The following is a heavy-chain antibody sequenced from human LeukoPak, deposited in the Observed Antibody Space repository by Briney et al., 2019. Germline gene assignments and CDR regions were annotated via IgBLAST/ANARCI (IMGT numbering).Heavy chain of an antibody. CDR3: ARDLVVVTAIGARYYYGMDV. CDR2: ISSSSSYI. D-gene: IGHD2-21*02. Sequence: PGGSLRLSCAASGFTFSSYSMNWVRQAPGKGLEWVSSISSSSSYIYYADSVKGRFTISRDNAKNSLYLQMNSLRAEDTAVYYCARDLVVVTAIGARYYYGMDVWGQGTTVTVSS. CDR1: GFTFSSYS. J-gene: IGHJ6*02. V-gene: IGHV3-21*01.